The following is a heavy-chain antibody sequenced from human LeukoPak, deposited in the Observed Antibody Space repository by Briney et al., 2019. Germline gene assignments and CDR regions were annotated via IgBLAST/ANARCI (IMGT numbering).Heavy chain of an antibody. CDR3: ARDVSGSYYRFDY. Sequence: ASVKVSCKASGYTFNGFYLHWVRQAPGQGLEWMGWINPNSGGTNYAQKFQGRVTMTRDTSISTAYMELSRLRSDDTAVYYCARDVSGSYYRFDYWGQGTLVTVSS. V-gene: IGHV1-2*02. J-gene: IGHJ4*02. CDR2: INPNSGGT. D-gene: IGHD1-26*01. CDR1: GYTFNGFY.